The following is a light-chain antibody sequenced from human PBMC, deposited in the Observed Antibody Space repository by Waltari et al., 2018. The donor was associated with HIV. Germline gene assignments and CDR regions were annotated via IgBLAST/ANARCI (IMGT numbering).Light chain of an antibody. V-gene: IGLV3-1*01. J-gene: IGLJ2*01. CDR2: HDS. Sequence: SYELSQPPSVSVSPGQPASITCSGDKLGDRFACWYQQKPGQSPVMVIYHDSERPSGIPERFSGSNSGNTATLTISGTQSMDEADYYCQAWDNSTAVFGGGTKLTVL. CDR3: QAWDNSTAV. CDR1: KLGDRF.